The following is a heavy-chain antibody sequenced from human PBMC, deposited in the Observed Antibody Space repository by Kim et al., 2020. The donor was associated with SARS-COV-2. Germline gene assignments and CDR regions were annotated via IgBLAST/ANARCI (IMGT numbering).Heavy chain of an antibody. J-gene: IGHJ4*02. D-gene: IGHD1-26*01. V-gene: IGHV3-23*01. CDR3: AKDLRSIVGATAFDY. Sequence: SVKGRFTISRDNSKNTLYLQMNSLRAEDTAVYYCAKDLRSIVGATAFDYWGQGTLVTVSS.